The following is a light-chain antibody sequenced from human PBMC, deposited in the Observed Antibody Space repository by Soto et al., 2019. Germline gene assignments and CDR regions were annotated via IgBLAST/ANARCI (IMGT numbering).Light chain of an antibody. V-gene: IGLV2-8*01. CDR1: SSGVGGYNY. Sequence: QSALTQPPSASGSPGQSVTISCTGTSSGVGGYNYVSWFQQHPGKAPKLIISEVNKRPSGVPDRFSGSKSGNTASLTVSGLQAEDEADYYCTSYGGRDNLIFGGGTKLTVL. CDR2: EVN. CDR3: TSYGGRDNLI. J-gene: IGLJ2*01.